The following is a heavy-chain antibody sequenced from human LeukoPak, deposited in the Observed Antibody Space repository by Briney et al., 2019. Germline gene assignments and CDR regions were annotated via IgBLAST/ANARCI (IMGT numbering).Heavy chain of an antibody. CDR1: GGTFSSYA. J-gene: IGHJ3*02. Sequence: ASVKVSCKASGGTFSSYAISWVRQAPGQGLEWMGGIIPIFGTANYAQKFQGRVTITADESTSTAYMELSSLRSEDTAVYYCARVSAIVGAVKSDAFDIWGQGTMVTVSS. CDR2: IIPIFGTA. CDR3: ARVSAIVGAVKSDAFDI. V-gene: IGHV1-69*13. D-gene: IGHD1-26*01.